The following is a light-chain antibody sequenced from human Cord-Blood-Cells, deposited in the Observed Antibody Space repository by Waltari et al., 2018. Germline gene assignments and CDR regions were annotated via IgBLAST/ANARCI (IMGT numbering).Light chain of an antibody. CDR1: SSNIGSNY. J-gene: IGLJ3*02. Sequence: QSVLTQPPSASGTPGQRVTISCSGSSSNIGSNYVSWYQQLPGTAPKLLIYRNKQRPSGVPDRFSGSKSGTSASLAISGLRSEDEADYYCAAWDDSLGWVFGGGTKLTVL. V-gene: IGLV1-47*01. CDR2: RNK. CDR3: AAWDDSLGWV.